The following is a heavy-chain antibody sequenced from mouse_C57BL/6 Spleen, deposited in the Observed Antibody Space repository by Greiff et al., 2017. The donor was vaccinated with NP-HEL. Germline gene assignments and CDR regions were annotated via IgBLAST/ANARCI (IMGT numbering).Heavy chain of an antibody. CDR3: ASRRYDYDGFAY. CDR1: GYTFTSYW. V-gene: IGHV1-52*01. J-gene: IGHJ3*01. D-gene: IGHD2-4*01. CDR2: IDPSDSET. Sequence: QVHVKQPGAELVRPGSSVKLSCKASGYTFTSYWMHWVKQRPIQGLEWIGNIDPSDSETHYNQKFKDKATLTVDKSSSTAYMQLSSLTSEDSAVYYCASRRYDYDGFAYWGQGTLVTVSA.